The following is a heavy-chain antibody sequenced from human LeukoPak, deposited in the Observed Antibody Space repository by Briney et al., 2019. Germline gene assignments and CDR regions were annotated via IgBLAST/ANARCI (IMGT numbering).Heavy chain of an antibody. J-gene: IGHJ4*02. V-gene: IGHV3-48*03. D-gene: IGHD5-18*01. CDR3: ARGLRTAMLSFDY. Sequence: GGSLRLSCAASGFTFSSYEMNWVRQAPEKGLEWVSYISSSGSTIYYADSVKGRFTISRDNAKNSLYLQMNSLRAEDTAVYYCARGLRTAMLSFDYWGQGTLVTVSS. CDR1: GFTFSSYE. CDR2: ISSSGSTI.